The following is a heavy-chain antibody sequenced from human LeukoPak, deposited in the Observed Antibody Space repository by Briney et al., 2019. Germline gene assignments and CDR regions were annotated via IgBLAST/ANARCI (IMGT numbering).Heavy chain of an antibody. CDR1: GFTFSSYS. CDR3: ARSPTAMAHFDY. D-gene: IGHD5-18*01. CDR2: ISSSSSYI. V-gene: IGHV3-21*01. J-gene: IGHJ4*02. Sequence: GGSLRLSCAASGFTFSSYSMNWVRQAPGKGLEWVSSISSSSSYIYCADSVKGRFTISRDNAKNSLYLQMNSLRAEDTAVYYCARSPTAMAHFDYWGQGTLVTVSS.